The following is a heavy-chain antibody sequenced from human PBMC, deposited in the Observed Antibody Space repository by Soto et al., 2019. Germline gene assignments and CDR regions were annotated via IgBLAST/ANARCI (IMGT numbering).Heavy chain of an antibody. J-gene: IGHJ6*03. CDR2: MNPNSGNT. Sequence: PVKASCKASGYTFTSYDINYVRQTTGQGLEWMGWMNPNSGNTGYAQKFQGRVTMTRNTSISTAYMELSSLRSEDPAVYYCARGPPRDFWSGYQPYYYYMDVWGKGTTVTVSS. V-gene: IGHV1-8*01. CDR1: GYTFTSYD. CDR3: ARGPPRDFWSGYQPYYYYMDV. D-gene: IGHD3-3*01.